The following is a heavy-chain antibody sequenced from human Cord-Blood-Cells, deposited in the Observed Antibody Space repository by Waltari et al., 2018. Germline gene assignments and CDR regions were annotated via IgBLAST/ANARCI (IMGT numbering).Heavy chain of an antibody. CDR2: IITIFGTE. CDR3: GRESVGYFDY. J-gene: IGHJ4*02. CDR1: GGTFSSYA. V-gene: IGHV1-69*01. Sequence: QVQLVQSGAEVKKPASSVKVSCKASGGTFSSYAISWGRQDPGQGLEWMVGIITIFGTENYKQKFNGRVTITPEESTSTAYMELISFRSEDTAVYYCGRESVGYFDYWGQGTLVTVSS. D-gene: IGHD2-15*01.